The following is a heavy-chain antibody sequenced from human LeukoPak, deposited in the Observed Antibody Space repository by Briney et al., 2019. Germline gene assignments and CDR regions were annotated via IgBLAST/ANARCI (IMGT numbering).Heavy chain of an antibody. CDR1: GGSISSSSYY. D-gene: IGHD3-9*01. V-gene: IGHV4-39*01. J-gene: IGHJ3*02. Sequence: KPSETLSLTCTVSGGSISSSSYYWGWIRQPPGKGLEWIGSIYYSGSTYYNPSLKSRVTISVDTSKNQSSLKLSSVTAADTAVYYCASPDAYYDILTGYQTHYAFDIWGQGTMVTVSS. CDR3: ASPDAYYDILTGYQTHYAFDI. CDR2: IYYSGST.